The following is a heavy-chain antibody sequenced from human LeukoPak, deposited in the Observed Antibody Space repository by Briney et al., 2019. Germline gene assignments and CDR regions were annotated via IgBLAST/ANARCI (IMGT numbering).Heavy chain of an antibody. J-gene: IGHJ4*02. D-gene: IGHD3-10*01. Sequence: ASVKVSCKASGYTFTGYYMHWVRQAPGQGLEWMGWINPNSGGTSFTQKFQGRVTMTRDTSIRTAYMEVSRLRSDDTAVYYCARGRSIEGSGSLWKYWGQGTLVTVSS. CDR1: GYTFTGYY. V-gene: IGHV1-2*02. CDR3: ARGRSIEGSGSLWKY. CDR2: INPNSGGT.